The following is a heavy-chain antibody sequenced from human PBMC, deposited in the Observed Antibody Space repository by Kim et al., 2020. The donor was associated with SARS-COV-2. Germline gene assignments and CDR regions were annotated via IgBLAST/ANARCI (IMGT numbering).Heavy chain of an antibody. CDR3: AKRSGSYYPFDY. D-gene: IGHD3-10*01. J-gene: IGHJ4*02. V-gene: IGHV3-23*01. Sequence: SHAAPVKGRFTISSYNSKTTLYLQMNSLRAEDTAVYYCAKRSGSYYPFDYWGQGTLVTVSS.